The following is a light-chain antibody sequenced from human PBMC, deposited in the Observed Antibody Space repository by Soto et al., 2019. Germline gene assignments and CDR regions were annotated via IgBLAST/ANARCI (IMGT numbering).Light chain of an antibody. J-gene: IGKJ3*01. V-gene: IGKV1-27*01. Sequence: DIQMTQSPSSLSASVGDRVTITCRASQGISNYLAWYQQKPGKVPKLLIYAASTLQSGVPSRFSGSGSGTDFTLPIISLQHEDVATYYCQQYSSAPPFTFGPGTKVDIK. CDR3: QQYSSAPPFT. CDR1: QGISNY. CDR2: AAS.